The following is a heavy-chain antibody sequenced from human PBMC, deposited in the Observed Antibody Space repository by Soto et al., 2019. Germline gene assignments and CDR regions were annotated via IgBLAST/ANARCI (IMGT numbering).Heavy chain of an antibody. V-gene: IGHV1-69*13. CDR2: IIPIFGTA. D-gene: IGHD5-12*01. Sequence: GASVKVSCKASGGTFSSYAISWVRQAPGQGLEWMGGIIPIFGTANYAQKFQGRVTITADESTSTAYMELSSLRSEDTAVYYCARDLGDGYNKYYFDYWGQGTLVTVSS. J-gene: IGHJ4*02. CDR3: ARDLGDGYNKYYFDY. CDR1: GGTFSSYA.